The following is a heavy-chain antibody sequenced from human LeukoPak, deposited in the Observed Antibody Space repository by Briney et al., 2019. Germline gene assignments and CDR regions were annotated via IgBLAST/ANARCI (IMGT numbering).Heavy chain of an antibody. Sequence: ASVKVSCKASGYTFTSYYMHWVRQAPGQGLEWMGWINPNSGGTNYAQKFQGRVTMTRDTSISTAYMELSRLRSDDTAVYYCATSIAARPPMYYFDYWGQGTLVTVSS. CDR1: GYTFTSYY. CDR2: INPNSGGT. CDR3: ATSIAARPPMYYFDY. D-gene: IGHD6-6*01. V-gene: IGHV1-2*02. J-gene: IGHJ4*02.